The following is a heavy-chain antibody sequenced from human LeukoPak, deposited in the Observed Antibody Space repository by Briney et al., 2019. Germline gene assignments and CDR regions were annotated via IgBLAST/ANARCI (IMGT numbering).Heavy chain of an antibody. CDR2: IKQDGSEK. D-gene: IGHD1-7*01. Sequence: GGSRRLSCAAAGFTFSNYWMSWVRQAAGKGLEWVANIKQDGSEKYYVNSVKGRFTISRDNAKNSLYLQMSSLRAEDTAIYFCARDDDWNYEDSWGQGTLVTVSS. J-gene: IGHJ4*02. CDR1: GFTFSNYW. V-gene: IGHV3-7*01. CDR3: ARDDDWNYEDS.